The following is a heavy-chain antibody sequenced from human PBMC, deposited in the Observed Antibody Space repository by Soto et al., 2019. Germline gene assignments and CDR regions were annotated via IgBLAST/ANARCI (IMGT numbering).Heavy chain of an antibody. D-gene: IGHD6-19*01. Sequence: EVQLVESGGGLVKPGGSLRLSCAASGFTFSSHGMNWVRQAPGKGLEWVSGITSTSSFIYYADSVKGLFTISRDNAKNALSLQMDSLRDEDTAVYYCGGGAVVGRGHDLDFWGQGILVTVSS. V-gene: IGHV3-21*01. CDR3: GGGAVVGRGHDLDF. CDR2: ITSTSSFI. J-gene: IGHJ4*02. CDR1: GFTFSSHG.